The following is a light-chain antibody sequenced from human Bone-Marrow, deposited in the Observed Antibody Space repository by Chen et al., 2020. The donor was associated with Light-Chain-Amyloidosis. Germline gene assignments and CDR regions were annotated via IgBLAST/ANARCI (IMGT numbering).Light chain of an antibody. Sequence: SYVLTQPSSVSVAPGQTATIACGGNNIGSTSVHWYQQTPGQAPLLVVYDDSDRPSGIPERLSGSNSGNTATLPISRVEAGDEADYYYQVWDRSSDRPVFGGGTKLTVL. CDR1: NIGSTS. CDR3: QVWDRSSDRPV. J-gene: IGLJ3*02. CDR2: DDS. V-gene: IGLV3-21*02.